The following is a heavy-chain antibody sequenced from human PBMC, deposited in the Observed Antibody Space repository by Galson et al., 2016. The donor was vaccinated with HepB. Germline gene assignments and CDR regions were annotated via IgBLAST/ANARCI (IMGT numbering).Heavy chain of an antibody. J-gene: IGHJ4*02. V-gene: IGHV3-7*03. CDR2: IKLDGSEK. CDR3: AKDHDRGWSYDY. CDR1: GFTFSRYW. Sequence: SLRLSCAASGFTFSRYWMAWVRQAPGKGLEWVANIKLDGSEKYYVDSVRGRFTISRDNAKNSRYLERNSLRVEDTAVYYCAKDHDRGWSYDYWGQGILVTVSS. D-gene: IGHD2-15*01.